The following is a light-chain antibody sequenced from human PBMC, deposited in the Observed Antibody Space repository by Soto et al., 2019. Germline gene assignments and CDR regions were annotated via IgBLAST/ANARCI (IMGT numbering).Light chain of an antibody. V-gene: IGKV3-11*01. CDR2: DAS. CDR3: YRRRNWTFT. CDR1: QSVSSY. J-gene: IGKJ3*01. Sequence: ESVLTQSPATLSLSPGERATLSCRASQSVSSYLDWYQQKPGQAPRLLIYDASKWATGIPARFSGSGSGSDFTLTISSLESEDFAVYYCYRRRNWTFTLGRGATVDIK.